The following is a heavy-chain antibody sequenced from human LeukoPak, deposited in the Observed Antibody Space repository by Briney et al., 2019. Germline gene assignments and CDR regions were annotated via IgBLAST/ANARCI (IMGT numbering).Heavy chain of an antibody. D-gene: IGHD3-10*01. CDR1: GGTFSSYA. V-gene: IGHV1-8*01. CDR3: ARGSGGMVRGVNLN. CDR2: MNPNSGNT. J-gene: IGHJ4*02. Sequence: ASVKVSCKASGGTFSSYAVSWVRQAPGQGLEWMGWMNPNSGNTGYAQKFQGRVTITRNTSISTAYMELSSPRSEDTAVYYCARGSGGMVRGVNLNWGQGTLVTASS.